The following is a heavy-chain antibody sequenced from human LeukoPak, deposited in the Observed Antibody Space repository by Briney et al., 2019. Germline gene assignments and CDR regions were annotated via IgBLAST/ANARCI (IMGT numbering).Heavy chain of an antibody. Sequence: GGSLRLSRAASGFTFSSDAMSWVRQAPGKGLEWVSAISGSGISTFYADSVKGRFTISRDNSKNTLYLQMNSLRVEDTAVYFCAKPSCTSGVCYYYFDYWGQGTLVTVSS. J-gene: IGHJ4*02. CDR2: ISGSGIST. CDR3: AKPSCTSGVCYYYFDY. D-gene: IGHD2-8*01. V-gene: IGHV3-23*01. CDR1: GFTFSSDA.